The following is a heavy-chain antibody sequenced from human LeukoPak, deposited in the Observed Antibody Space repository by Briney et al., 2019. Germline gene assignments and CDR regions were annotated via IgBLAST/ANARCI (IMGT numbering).Heavy chain of an antibody. CDR1: DGSISSSSFY. V-gene: IGHV4-39*01. CDR3: VGEEYGTGSYYKSSD. J-gene: IGHJ4*02. Sequence: PSETLSLTCTVSDGSISSSSFYWGWIRQPPGKGLEWIGSMFYKGTTYYNPSLASRVTISVDMSKNLCSLKLSSVTAADTAVYYCVGEEYGTGSYYKSSDWGQGTLVSVSS. D-gene: IGHD3-10*01. CDR2: MFYKGTT.